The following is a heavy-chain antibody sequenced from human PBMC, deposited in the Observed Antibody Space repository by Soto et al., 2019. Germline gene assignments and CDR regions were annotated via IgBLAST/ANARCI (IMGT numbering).Heavy chain of an antibody. CDR2: IYYSGST. V-gene: IGHV4-39*01. CDR3: ARLPPLDDYSTRYYFDY. CDR1: GGSISSSSYY. D-gene: IGHD4-4*01. Sequence: QLQLQESGPGLVKPSETLSLTCTVSGGSISSSSYYWGWIRQPPGKGLEWIGSIYYSGSTYYNPSLKSRVTISVYTSKNQFSLKLRSVAAADTAVYYCARLPPLDDYSTRYYFDYWGQGTLVTVSS. J-gene: IGHJ4*02.